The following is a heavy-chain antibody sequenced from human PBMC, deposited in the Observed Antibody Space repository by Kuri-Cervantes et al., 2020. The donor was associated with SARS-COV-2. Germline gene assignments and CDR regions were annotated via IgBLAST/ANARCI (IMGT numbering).Heavy chain of an antibody. D-gene: IGHD3-3*01. J-gene: IGHJ6*02. CDR3: ARAGVGDFWSGYYGMDV. V-gene: IGHV4-31*03. CDR2: IYYSGST. Sequence: SETLSLTCTVSGGSISSGGYYWSWIRQHPGKGLEWIGYIYYSGSTYYNPSLKSRVTISVDTSKNQFSLKLSSLTAADTAVYYCARAGVGDFWSGYYGMDVWGQGTTVTVSS. CDR1: GGSISSGGYY.